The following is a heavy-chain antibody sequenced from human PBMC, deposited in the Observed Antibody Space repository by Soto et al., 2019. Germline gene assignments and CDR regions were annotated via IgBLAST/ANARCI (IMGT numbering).Heavy chain of an antibody. CDR3: VKASGSNSGHFDY. CDR1: GFTFSSYA. CDR2: ISSSGGSI. D-gene: IGHD5-18*01. Sequence: GGSLRLSCAASGFTFSSYAMDWVRQAPGEGLEWLSYISSSGGSIYYADSVRGRFSISRDNAKNSLYLQMNSLREEDMAVYYCVKASGSNSGHFDYWGQGTLVTVSS. V-gene: IGHV3-48*02. J-gene: IGHJ4*02.